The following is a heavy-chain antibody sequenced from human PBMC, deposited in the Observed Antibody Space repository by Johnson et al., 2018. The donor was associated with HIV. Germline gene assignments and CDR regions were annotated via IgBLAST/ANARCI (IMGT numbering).Heavy chain of an antibody. D-gene: IGHD6-13*01. CDR3: AKKGRAAAEGGVGAFDI. CDR1: GFTFSDHY. V-gene: IGHV3-11*04. CDR2: ISSSGTSS. Sequence: QMLLVESGGGLVQPGGSLRLSCAASGFTFSDHYMSWIRQAPGKGLEWVSYISSSGTSSYYADSVKGRLTISRDNAKNSLYLQMNSLRAEDTAVYYCAKKGRAAAEGGVGAFDIWGQGTMVTVSS. J-gene: IGHJ3*02.